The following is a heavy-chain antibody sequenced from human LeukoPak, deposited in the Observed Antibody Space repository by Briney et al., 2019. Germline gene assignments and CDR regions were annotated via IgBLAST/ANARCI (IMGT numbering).Heavy chain of an antibody. CDR3: ASRKKGVATTGFDY. J-gene: IGHJ4*02. CDR1: GYSFATYW. Sequence: GESLKISCKGPGYSFATYWIGWVRQMPGKGLEWMGIIYPGDSDTRYSPSFQGQVTISVDKSINTAYLQWSSLKASDTAMYYCASRKKGVATTGFDYWGQGTLVTVSS. D-gene: IGHD5-24*01. V-gene: IGHV5-51*01. CDR2: IYPGDSDT.